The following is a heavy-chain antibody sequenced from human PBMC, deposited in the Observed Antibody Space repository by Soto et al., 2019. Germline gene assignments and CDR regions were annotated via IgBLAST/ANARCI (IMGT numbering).Heavy chain of an antibody. CDR2: ISVSGGST. CDR3: ARLVSLLQPIDS. CDR1: GFTFSSYA. D-gene: IGHD4-4*01. V-gene: IGHV3-23*01. J-gene: IGHJ5*01. Sequence: PGGSLRLSCAASGFTFSSYAMSWVRQAPGKGLEWVSAISVSGGSTHYADSFEGQVTISADRSTATAFLQWRSLEASDSALYFCARLVSLLQPIDSWGQGTPVTVSS.